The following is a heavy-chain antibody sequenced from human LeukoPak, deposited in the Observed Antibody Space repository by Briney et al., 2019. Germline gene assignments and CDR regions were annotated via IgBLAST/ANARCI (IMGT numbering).Heavy chain of an antibody. CDR3: ARDLHSSSWYRDWFDP. D-gene: IGHD6-13*01. V-gene: IGHV3-23*01. CDR2: ISGSGGST. CDR1: GFTFSSYA. J-gene: IGHJ5*02. Sequence: GGSLRLSCAASGFTFSSYAMSWVRQAPGKGLELVSAISGSGGSTYYADSVKGRFTISRDNSKNTLYLQMNSLRAEDTAVYYCARDLHSSSWYRDWFDPWGQGTLVTVSS.